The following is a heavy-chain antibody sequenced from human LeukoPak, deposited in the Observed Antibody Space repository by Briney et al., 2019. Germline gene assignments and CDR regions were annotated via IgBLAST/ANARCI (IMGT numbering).Heavy chain of an antibody. D-gene: IGHD1-26*01. CDR1: GYTFTDFV. CDR2: IIPIFGTA. V-gene: IGHV1-69*13. J-gene: IGHJ4*02. Sequence: SVKVSCKASGYTFTDFVVYYLHWVRQAPGQGLEWMGGIIPIFGTANYAQKFQGRVTITADESTSTAYMELSSLRSEDTAVYYCARAPGSGSYSVFDYWGQGTLVTVSS. CDR3: ARAPGSGSYSVFDY.